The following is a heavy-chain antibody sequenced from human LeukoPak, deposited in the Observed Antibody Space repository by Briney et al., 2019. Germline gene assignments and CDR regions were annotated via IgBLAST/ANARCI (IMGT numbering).Heavy chain of an antibody. CDR2: ISSSGGST. CDR3: AKDPLFDIVVVPAANDY. V-gene: IGHV3-23*01. Sequence: GGSLRLSCAASGFTFSSYAMSWVRQAPGKGLEWVSAISSSGGSTYYADSVKGRFTISRDNSKNTLYLQMNSLRAEDTAVYYCAKDPLFDIVVVPAANDYWGQGTLVTVSS. D-gene: IGHD2-2*01. J-gene: IGHJ4*02. CDR1: GFTFSSYA.